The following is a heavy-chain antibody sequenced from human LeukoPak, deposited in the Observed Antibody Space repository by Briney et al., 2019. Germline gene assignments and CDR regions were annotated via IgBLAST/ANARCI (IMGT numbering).Heavy chain of an antibody. CDR2: IISTTDGGAT. V-gene: IGHV3-15*01. D-gene: IGHD1-26*01. CDR3: TTTGGTTTRFVDY. J-gene: IGHJ4*02. Sequence: GGPLRLSCAASGFTFSNAWMSWVRQSPGKGLEWVGRIISTTDGGATDYAAPVKGRFTISSDDSKDTLYLQMNSLKTEDTAVYYCTTTGGTTTRFVDYWGQGTLVTVSS. CDR1: GFTFSNAW.